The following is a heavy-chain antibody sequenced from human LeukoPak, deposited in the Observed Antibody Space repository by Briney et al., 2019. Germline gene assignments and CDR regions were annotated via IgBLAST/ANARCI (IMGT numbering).Heavy chain of an antibody. D-gene: IGHD4-17*01. V-gene: IGHV1-18*01. CDR2: ISAYNGNT. Sequence: GASVKVSCKASGYTFTSYGISWVRQAPGQGLEWMGWISAYNGNTNYAQKLQGRVTMTTDTSTSTAYMELRSLRSDDTAVYYCARSRMTTVTTVGGWFDPWGQGTLVTVSS. CDR3: ARSRMTTVTTVGGWFDP. CDR1: GYTFTSYG. J-gene: IGHJ5*02.